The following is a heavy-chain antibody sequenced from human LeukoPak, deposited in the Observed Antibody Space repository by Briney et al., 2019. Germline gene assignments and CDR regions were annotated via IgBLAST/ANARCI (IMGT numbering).Heavy chain of an antibody. CDR1: GGSISSSSYY. J-gene: IGHJ5*02. D-gene: IGHD2-2*01. CDR3: ARGFLPLNCSSTSCRLPNWFDP. CDR2: INHSGGT. Sequence: SETLSLTCTVSGGSISSSSYYWGWIRQPPGKGLEWIGEINHSGGTNYNPSLKSRVTISVDTSKNQFSLKLSSVTAADTAVYYCARGFLPLNCSSTSCRLPNWFDPWGQGTLVTVSS. V-gene: IGHV4-39*07.